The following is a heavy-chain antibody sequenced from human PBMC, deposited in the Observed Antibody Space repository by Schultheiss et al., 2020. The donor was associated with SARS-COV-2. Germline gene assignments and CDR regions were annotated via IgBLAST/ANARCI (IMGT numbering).Heavy chain of an antibody. CDR2: ISWNSGSI. D-gene: IGHD6-19*01. V-gene: IGHV3-9*01. J-gene: IGHJ4*02. Sequence: GGSLRLSCAASGFTFDDYAMHWVRQAPGKGLEWVSGISWNSGSIGYADSVKGRFTISRDNSKNTLYLQMSSLRAEDTAVYYCVKPPSPGWYPLYFDYWGQGTLVTVSS. CDR1: GFTFDDYA. CDR3: VKPPSPGWYPLYFDY.